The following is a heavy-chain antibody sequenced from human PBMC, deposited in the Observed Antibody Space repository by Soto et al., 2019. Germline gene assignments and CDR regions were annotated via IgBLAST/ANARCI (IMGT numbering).Heavy chain of an antibody. CDR3: ARDMGDGYNPTFGY. V-gene: IGHV3-33*01. J-gene: IGHJ4*02. CDR1: GFTFSGYG. CDR2: IWYDGSNK. Sequence: QVQLVESGGGVVQPGRSLRLSCAASGFTFSGYGMHWVRQAPGKGLEWVAVIWYDGSNKYYADSVKGRFTISRDNSKNTLYLQMNSLRAEDTAVYYCARDMGDGYNPTFGYWGQGTLVTVSS. D-gene: IGHD3-3*01.